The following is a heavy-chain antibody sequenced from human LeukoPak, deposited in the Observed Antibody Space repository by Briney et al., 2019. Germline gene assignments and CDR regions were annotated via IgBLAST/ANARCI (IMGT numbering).Heavy chain of an antibody. J-gene: IGHJ6*03. CDR1: GYTFTSYD. CDR2: MNPNSGNT. CDR3: ARRIGVRARYYYYYMDV. D-gene: IGHD3-10*01. Sequence: ASVKVSCKASGYTFTSYDINWVRQATGQGLEWMGLMNPNSGNTGYAQKFQGRVTMTRNTSISTAYMELSSLRSEDTAVYYCARRIGVRARYYYYYMDVWGKGTTVTVSS. V-gene: IGHV1-8*01.